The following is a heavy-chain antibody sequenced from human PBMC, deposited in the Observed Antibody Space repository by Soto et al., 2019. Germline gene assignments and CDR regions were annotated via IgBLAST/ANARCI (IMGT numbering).Heavy chain of an antibody. CDR2: LSGSGDNT. Sequence: GGSLRLSCVASGFTFSSFAMSWVRQAPGKGLEWVSLLSGSGDNTYYADSVKGRFTISRDNSKSTLYLQMNSLRAEDTAIYYCAKDISPGQGYRIFVYWGQGTQVTVSS. V-gene: IGHV3-23*01. CDR3: AKDISPGQGYRIFVY. D-gene: IGHD5-18*01. J-gene: IGHJ4*02. CDR1: GFTFSSFA.